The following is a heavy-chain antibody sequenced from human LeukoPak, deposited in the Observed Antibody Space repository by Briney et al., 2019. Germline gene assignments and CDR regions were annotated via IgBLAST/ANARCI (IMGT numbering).Heavy chain of an antibody. CDR1: GFTFSDYY. D-gene: IGHD5-12*01. Sequence: GGSLRLSCTASGFTFSDYYMSWIRQAPGKGLEWVSYISNGGNTIYYADSVKGRFTISRDNAKNSLYLQMNSLRAEDTAVYYCARDYSGWSLDPWGQGTLVTVSS. CDR2: ISNGGNTI. J-gene: IGHJ5*02. V-gene: IGHV3-11*01. CDR3: ARDYSGWSLDP.